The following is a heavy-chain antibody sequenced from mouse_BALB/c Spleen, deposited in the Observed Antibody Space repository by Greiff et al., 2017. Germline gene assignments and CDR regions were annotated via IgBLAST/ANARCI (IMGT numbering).Heavy chain of an antibody. V-gene: IGHV8-12*01. CDR3: ARRYGYLLFDY. Sequence: QVTLKESGPGILQPSQTLSLTCSFSGFSLSTSGMGVSWIRQPSGKGLEWLAHSYWDDDKRYNPSLKSRLTISKDTSRNQVFLKITSVDTADTATYYCARRYGYLLFDYWGQGTTLTVSS. CDR2: SYWDDDK. D-gene: IGHD2-2*01. J-gene: IGHJ2*01. CDR1: GFSLSTSGMG.